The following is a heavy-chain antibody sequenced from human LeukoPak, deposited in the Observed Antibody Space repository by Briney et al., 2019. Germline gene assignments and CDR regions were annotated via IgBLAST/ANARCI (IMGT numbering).Heavy chain of an antibody. Sequence: SETLSLTCTVSGGSISSYYWSWIRQPPGKGLEWIGYIYYSGSTNYNPSLKSRVTISVDTSKNQFSLKLSSVTAADTAVYYCARDYSSGSYDYWGQGTLVTVSS. V-gene: IGHV4-59*01. CDR1: GGSISSYY. CDR3: ARDYSSGSYDY. D-gene: IGHD6-19*01. J-gene: IGHJ4*02. CDR2: IYYSGST.